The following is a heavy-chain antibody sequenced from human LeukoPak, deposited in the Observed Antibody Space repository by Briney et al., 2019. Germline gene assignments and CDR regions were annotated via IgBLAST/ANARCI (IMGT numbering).Heavy chain of an antibody. CDR1: GFTLSSYS. CDR3: ARDGDYTNTYFDY. V-gene: IGHV3-21*01. D-gene: IGHD4-11*01. J-gene: IGHJ4*02. Sequence: GGSLRLSCAASGFTLSSYSMHWVRQPPGKGLEWVSSISTSSLFIYYADSVKGRFTISRDNAKNSLYLQTNSLRAEDTAVYYCARDGDYTNTYFDYWGQGTLVTVSS. CDR2: ISTSSLFI.